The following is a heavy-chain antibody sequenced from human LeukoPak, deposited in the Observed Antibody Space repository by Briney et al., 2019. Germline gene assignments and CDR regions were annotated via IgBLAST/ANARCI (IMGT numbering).Heavy chain of an antibody. CDR1: GFTFSSCE. CDR3: ARGYSNYGYTFDI. J-gene: IGHJ3*02. CDR2: ISSSGGTI. D-gene: IGHD4-11*01. V-gene: IGHV3-48*03. Sequence: GGSLRLSCAASGFTFSSCEMNWVRQAPGKGLEWVSYISSSGGTIYYADSVKGRFTISRDNAKNSLYLQMNSLRAEDTAVYYCARGYSNYGYTFDIWGQGTMVTVSS.